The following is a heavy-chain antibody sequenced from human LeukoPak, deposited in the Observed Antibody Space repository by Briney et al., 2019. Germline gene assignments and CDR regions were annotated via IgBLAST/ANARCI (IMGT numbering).Heavy chain of an antibody. V-gene: IGHV5-51*01. D-gene: IGHD6-13*01. CDR2: IYPGDSDT. CDR3: ARTTIAAAGLNDAFDI. CDR1: GYSFTSYW. J-gene: IGHJ3*02. Sequence: GESLKISCKGSGYSFTSYWIGWVRQMPGKGLEGMGIIYPGDSDTRYSPSFQGQVTISADKSISTAYLQWSSLKASDTAMYYCARTTIAAAGLNDAFDIWGQGTMVTVSS.